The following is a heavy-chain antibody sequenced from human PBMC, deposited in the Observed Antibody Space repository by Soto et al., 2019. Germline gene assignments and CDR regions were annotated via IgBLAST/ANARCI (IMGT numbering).Heavy chain of an antibody. Sequence: PGGSLRLSCEASGFKLDDYMMHWVRQAPGKGLEWISLISWDGGSIDYADSIKGRFTVSRDNSKTSLYLHMHSLTSDDTAFYFCAKEGNGGSSLDSWGQGTLVTVSS. D-gene: IGHD2-15*01. CDR3: AKEGNGGSSLDS. CDR1: GFKLDDYM. V-gene: IGHV3-43*01. J-gene: IGHJ5*01. CDR2: ISWDGGSI.